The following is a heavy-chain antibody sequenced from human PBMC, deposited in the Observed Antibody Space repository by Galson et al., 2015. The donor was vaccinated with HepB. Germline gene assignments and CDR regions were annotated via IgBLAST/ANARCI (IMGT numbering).Heavy chain of an antibody. V-gene: IGHV3-23*01. CDR1: GFSFSSPA. D-gene: IGHD5/OR15-5a*01. CDR3: AKSVVSTNYFNY. Sequence: SLRLSCAASGFSFSSPALNGVGQAPGKGLEWVSTISTTGGTTSLAASVKGRFTISRDNSKNKLYLQMNSLRAEDTAVYYCAKSVVSTNYFNYWGQGTLVTVSS. J-gene: IGHJ4*02. CDR2: ISTTGGTT.